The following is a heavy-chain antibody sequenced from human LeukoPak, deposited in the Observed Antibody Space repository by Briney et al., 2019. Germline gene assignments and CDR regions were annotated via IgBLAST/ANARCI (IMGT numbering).Heavy chain of an antibody. V-gene: IGHV4-31*03. Sequence: SETLSLTCTVSGGSISSGGYYWSWIRQHPGKGLEWIGYIYYSGSTYYNPSLKSRVTISVDTSKNQFSLKLSSVTAADTAVYYCARAELDTAMENYFDYWGQGTLVTVSS. CDR1: GGSISSGGYY. CDR2: IYYSGST. J-gene: IGHJ4*02. CDR3: ARAELDTAMENYFDY. D-gene: IGHD5-18*01.